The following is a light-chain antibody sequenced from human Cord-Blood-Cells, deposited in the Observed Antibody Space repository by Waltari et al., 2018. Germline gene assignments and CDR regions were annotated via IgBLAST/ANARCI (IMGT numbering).Light chain of an antibody. V-gene: IGLV1-47*01. CDR1: SSNIGSNY. CDR2: RNN. Sequence: QSMLTQPPSASGTPGQRVTISCSGSSSNIGSNYVYWYQQLPGTAPKLLIYRNNQRPSGVPDRFSGSKSVTSASLAISGLRSEDEADYYCAAWDDSLSGRVFGGGTKLTVL. CDR3: AAWDDSLSGRV. J-gene: IGLJ3*02.